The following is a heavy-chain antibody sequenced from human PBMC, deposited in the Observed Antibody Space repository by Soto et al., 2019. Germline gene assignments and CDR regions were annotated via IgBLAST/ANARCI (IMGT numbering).Heavy chain of an antibody. D-gene: IGHD1-7*01. CDR3: AKDRRAGGNYGLYSDF. Sequence: EMQLLESGGGLVQPGGSLRLSCAVSGFTFSSYGMTWVRQAPGKGLEWIPFSSATGSGTYYADSVKGRFTISRDNSKNTLYLQMTSLRADDTAVYYCAKDRRAGGNYGLYSDFWGQGALVIVSS. CDR1: GFTFSSYG. CDR2: SSATGSGT. J-gene: IGHJ4*02. V-gene: IGHV3-23*01.